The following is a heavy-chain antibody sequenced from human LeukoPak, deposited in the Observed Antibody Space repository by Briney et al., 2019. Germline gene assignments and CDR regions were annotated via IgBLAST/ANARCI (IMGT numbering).Heavy chain of an antibody. CDR1: RGTFSSYS. CDR3: ARGPKGWEFDL. D-gene: IGHD1-26*01. Sequence: VKVSCKTSRGTFSSYSMIWVRPAPGQGLEWMGGIIPIFGTANYAQKFQGRVTTTADESTSTAYMELSSLRSEDTAVYYCARGPKGWEFDLWGRGTLVTVSS. V-gene: IGHV1-69*01. J-gene: IGHJ2*01. CDR2: IIPIFGTA.